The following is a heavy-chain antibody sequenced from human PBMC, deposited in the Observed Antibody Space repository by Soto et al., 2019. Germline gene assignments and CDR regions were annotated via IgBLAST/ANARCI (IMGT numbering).Heavy chain of an antibody. CDR2: INAGNGNT. CDR1: GYTFTSYA. V-gene: IGHV1-3*01. D-gene: IGHD3-3*01. CDR3: AIYDYFFWSGYYNRPYYFDY. J-gene: IGHJ4*02. Sequence: ASVKVSCKASGYTFTSYAMHWVRQAPGQRLEWMGWINAGNGNTKYSQKFQGRVTITRDTSASTAYMELSSLRSEDTAVYYCAIYDYFFWSGYYNRPYYFDYWGQGTLVTVSS.